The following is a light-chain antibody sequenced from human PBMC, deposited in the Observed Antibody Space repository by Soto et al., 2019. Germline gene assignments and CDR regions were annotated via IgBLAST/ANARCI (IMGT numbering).Light chain of an antibody. V-gene: IGLV2-23*02. CDR2: EVS. J-gene: IGLJ1*01. Sequence: QSVLTQPASVSGSPGQSITFSCTGTSSDVGSSNLVSWYQQHPGKAPKLLIYEVSKRPSGVSNRFSGSKSGITASLTISGLQAEDEADYYCCSYAGSSTHVFGTGTKVTVL. CDR1: SSDVGSSNL. CDR3: CSYAGSSTHV.